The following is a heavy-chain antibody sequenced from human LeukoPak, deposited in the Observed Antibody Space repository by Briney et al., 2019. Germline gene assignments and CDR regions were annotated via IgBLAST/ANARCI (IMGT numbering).Heavy chain of an antibody. D-gene: IGHD4-23*01. J-gene: IGHJ2*01. Sequence: PSETLSLTCTVSGGSISSHYWSWIRQPPGKGLEWIGYIYYSGSTNYNPSLKSRVTISVDTSKNQFSLKLSSVTAADTAVYYCARVPLGGMGHWYFDLWGRGTLVTVSS. CDR1: GGSISSHY. V-gene: IGHV4-59*11. CDR2: IYYSGST. CDR3: ARVPLGGMGHWYFDL.